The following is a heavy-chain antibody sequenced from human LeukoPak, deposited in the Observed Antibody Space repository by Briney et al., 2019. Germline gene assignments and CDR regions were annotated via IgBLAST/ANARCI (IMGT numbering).Heavy chain of an antibody. V-gene: IGHV4-4*02. D-gene: IGHD1-26*01. CDR3: ARRIVGATRYDY. CDR2: IYHSGST. CDR1: GGSISGSNW. J-gene: IGHJ4*02. Sequence: SETLSLTCTVSGGSISGSNWWSWVRQPPGKGLEWIGEIYHSGSTNYNPSLKSRVTISVDKSKNQFSLKLSSVTAADTAVYYCARRIVGATRYDYWGQGTLVTVSS.